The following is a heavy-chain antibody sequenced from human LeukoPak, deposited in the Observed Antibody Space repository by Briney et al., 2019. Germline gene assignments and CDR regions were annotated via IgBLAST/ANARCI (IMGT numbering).Heavy chain of an antibody. CDR1: GGSFSGYY. CDR2: INHSGST. D-gene: IGHD1-1*01. Sequence: SETLSLTCAVYGGSFSGYYWSWTRQPPGKGLEWIGEINHSGSTNYNPSLKSRVTISVDTSKNQFSLKLSSVTAADTAVYYCARETVRKCFDYWGQGTLVTVSS. V-gene: IGHV4-34*01. J-gene: IGHJ4*02. CDR3: ARETVRKCFDY.